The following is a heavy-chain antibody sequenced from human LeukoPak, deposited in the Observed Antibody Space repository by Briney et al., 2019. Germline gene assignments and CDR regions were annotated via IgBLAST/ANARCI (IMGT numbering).Heavy chain of an antibody. CDR1: GASISRTNYY. Sequence: ETLSLTCSVSGASISRTNYYWGWVRQPPGKGLEWIGSVFHTGTAYYNPSLRSRVTISVDTSKNQFSLKLSSVTAADTAVYYCARGVYIAAGQYGYRGQGTLVTVSS. V-gene: IGHV4-39*07. J-gene: IGHJ4*02. CDR3: ARGVYIAAGQYGY. D-gene: IGHD6-13*01. CDR2: VFHTGTA.